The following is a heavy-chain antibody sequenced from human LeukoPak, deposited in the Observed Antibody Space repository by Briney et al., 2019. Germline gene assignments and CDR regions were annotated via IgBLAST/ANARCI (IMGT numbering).Heavy chain of an antibody. CDR2: IIPILGVA. CDR3: ARLYDSRTYYYYYYGMDV. V-gene: IGHV1-69*04. Sequence: GVSVKVSCKASGGTFSSYAISWVRQAPGQGLEWMGRIIPILGVANYAQKFQGRVTITADKSTSTAYMELSSLRSEDTAVYYCARLYDSRTYYYYYYGMDVWGQGTTVTVSS. D-gene: IGHD3-22*01. J-gene: IGHJ6*02. CDR1: GGTFSSYA.